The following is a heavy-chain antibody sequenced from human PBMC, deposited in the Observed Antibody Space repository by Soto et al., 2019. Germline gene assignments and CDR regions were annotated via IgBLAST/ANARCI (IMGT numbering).Heavy chain of an antibody. J-gene: IGHJ6*02. V-gene: IGHV3-23*01. Sequence: GGSLRLSCAASGFTFSNYAMNWVRQAPGKGLEWVSAITASGDRTHYADSVKGRFTISRDNSKNTLYVQMNSLRVEDTALYYCATRDPGYCSGGSCHRGMDVWGQGTTVTVSS. D-gene: IGHD2-15*01. CDR2: ITASGDRT. CDR1: GFTFSNYA. CDR3: ATRDPGYCSGGSCHRGMDV.